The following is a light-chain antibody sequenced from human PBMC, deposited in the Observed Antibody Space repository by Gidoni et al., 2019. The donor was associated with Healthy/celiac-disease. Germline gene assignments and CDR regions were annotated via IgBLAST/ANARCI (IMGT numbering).Light chain of an antibody. J-gene: IGKJ2*01. Sequence: AIRMTQSPSSLSASTGDRVTITCRASQGISSYLAWYQQKPGKAPKLLIYAASTLQSGVPSRFSGSGSGTDFTLTISCLQSEDFATYYCQQYYSYPPGYTFXQXTKLEIK. CDR1: QGISSY. CDR3: QQYYSYPPGYT. CDR2: AAS. V-gene: IGKV1-8*01.